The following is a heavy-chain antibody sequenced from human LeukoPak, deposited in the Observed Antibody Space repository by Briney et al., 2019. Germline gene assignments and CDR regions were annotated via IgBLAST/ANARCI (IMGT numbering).Heavy chain of an antibody. D-gene: IGHD3-9*01. V-gene: IGHV5-51*01. CDR2: IYPGTSDT. Sequence: GESLKISCKTSGYVFTSYWIGWVRHMPGRGLEWMGIIYPGTSDTRYSPSFHGQVTMSVDKSINTAYLQWSSLKASDTAVYYCARPLLRYFDTHAFDIWGQGTMVTVSS. J-gene: IGHJ3*02. CDR1: GYVFTSYW. CDR3: ARPLLRYFDTHAFDI.